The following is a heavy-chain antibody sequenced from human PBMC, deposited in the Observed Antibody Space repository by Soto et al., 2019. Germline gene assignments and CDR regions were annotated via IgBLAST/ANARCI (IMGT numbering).Heavy chain of an antibody. CDR2: IWYDGSNK. J-gene: IGHJ4*02. D-gene: IGHD3-3*01. CDR1: GFTFSSYG. V-gene: IGHV3-33*01. CDR3: ASALWSGYYSFPTHY. Sequence: GESLKISCAASGFTFSSYGMHWVRQAPGKGLEWVAVIWYDGSNKYYADSVKGRFTISRDNSKNTLYLQMNSLRAEDTAVYYCASALWSGYYSFPTHYWGQGTLVTVSS.